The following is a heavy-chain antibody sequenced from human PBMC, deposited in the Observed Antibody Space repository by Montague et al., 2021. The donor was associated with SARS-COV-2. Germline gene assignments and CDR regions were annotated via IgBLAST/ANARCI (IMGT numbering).Heavy chain of an antibody. Sequence: SLRLSFSASGFTFSSYEMNWVRQAPGKGLEWVSYISSSGSTIYYADSVKGRFTISRDNAKNSLYLQMNSLRAGDTAVYYCAATSGDIVVVVAAYYGMDVWGQGTTVTVSS. D-gene: IGHD2-15*01. CDR2: ISSSGSTI. CDR3: AATSGDIVVVVAAYYGMDV. J-gene: IGHJ6*02. V-gene: IGHV3-48*03. CDR1: GFTFSSYE.